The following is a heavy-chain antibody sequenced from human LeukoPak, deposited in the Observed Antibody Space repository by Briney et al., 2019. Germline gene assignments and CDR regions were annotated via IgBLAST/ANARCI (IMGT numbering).Heavy chain of an antibody. D-gene: IGHD3-22*01. CDR2: ISGSGGST. CDR1: GFSLSSYA. CDR3: AKDRGVYYDSSGYYAGVSDY. Sequence: GGSLRLSCAASGFSLSSYALTWVRQAPGKGLEWVSAISGSGGSTYYADSVKGRFTISRDNSKSTLYLQMNSLSAEDTAVYYCAKDRGVYYDSSGYYAGVSDYWGQGTLVTVSS. V-gene: IGHV3-23*01. J-gene: IGHJ4*02.